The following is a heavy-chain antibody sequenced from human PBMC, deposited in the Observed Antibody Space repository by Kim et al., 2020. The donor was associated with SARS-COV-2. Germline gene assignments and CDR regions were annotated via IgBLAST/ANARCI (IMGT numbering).Heavy chain of an antibody. CDR3: ARGTVVPAAMGDVIDAFDI. J-gene: IGHJ3*02. V-gene: IGHV3-30*04. CDR1: GFTFSSYA. D-gene: IGHD2-2*01. CDR2: ISYDGSNK. Sequence: GGSLRLSCAASGFTFSSYAMHWVRQAPGKGLEWVAVISYDGSNKYYADSVKGRFTISRDNSKNTLYLQMNSLRAEDTAVYYCARGTVVPAAMGDVIDAFDIWGQGTMVTVSS.